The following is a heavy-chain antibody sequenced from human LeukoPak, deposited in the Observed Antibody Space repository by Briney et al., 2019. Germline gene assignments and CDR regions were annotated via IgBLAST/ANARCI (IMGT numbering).Heavy chain of an antibody. CDR1: GYTFTSYG. CDR2: ISAYNGNT. D-gene: IGHD6-13*01. V-gene: IGHV1-18*01. J-gene: IGHJ6*02. Sequence: ASVKVSCKASGYTFTSYGISRVRQAPGQGLEWMGWISAYNGNTNYAQKLQGRVTMTTDTSTSTAYMELRSLRSDDTAVYYCARETAAAGTYYYGMDVWGQGTTVTVSS. CDR3: ARETAAAGTYYYGMDV.